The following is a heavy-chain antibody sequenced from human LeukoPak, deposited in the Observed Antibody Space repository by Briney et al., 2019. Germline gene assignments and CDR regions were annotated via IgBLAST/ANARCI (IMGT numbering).Heavy chain of an antibody. D-gene: IGHD6-19*01. V-gene: IGHV3-66*01. CDR3: ARVGQQWEPLDY. CDR1: GFTVSSNY. CDR2: IYSGGST. J-gene: IGHJ4*02. Sequence: GGSLRLSCAASGFTVSSNYMSWVRQAPRKGLEWVSVIYSGGSTYYADSVKGRFTISRDNSKNTLYLQMNSLRAEDTAVYYCARVGQQWEPLDYWGQGTLVTVSS.